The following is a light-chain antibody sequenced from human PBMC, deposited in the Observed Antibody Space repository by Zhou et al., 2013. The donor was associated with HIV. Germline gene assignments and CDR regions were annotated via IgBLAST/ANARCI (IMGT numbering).Light chain of an antibody. CDR2: GAS. CDR3: HQYGTSPPVT. V-gene: IGKV3-20*01. Sequence: EIVLTQSPGTLSLSPGERATLSCRASQSVSSSYLAWYQQKPGQAPRLLIYGASSRATGIPDRFSGSGSGTDFTLTISRLEPEDFAVYYCHQYGTSPPVTFGGGTKVEI. CDR1: QSVSSSY. J-gene: IGKJ4*01.